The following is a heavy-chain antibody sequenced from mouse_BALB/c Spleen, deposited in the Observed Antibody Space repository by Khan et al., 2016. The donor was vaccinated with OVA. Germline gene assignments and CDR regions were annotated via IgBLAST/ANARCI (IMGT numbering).Heavy chain of an antibody. D-gene: IGHD1-1*01. CDR3: VRTPGYYGSNYFDY. Sequence: EVQLVESGGGLVKPGGSLKFSCAASGFTFSNYAMSWVRQTPEKRLEWVATISSGGSYTYYPDSVKGRFTISRDNAKNTLYLQMSSLRSEDTAMYCCVRTPGYYGSNYFDYWGHGTTLTVSS. CDR2: ISSGGSYT. CDR1: GFTFSNYA. J-gene: IGHJ2*01. V-gene: IGHV5-9-3*01.